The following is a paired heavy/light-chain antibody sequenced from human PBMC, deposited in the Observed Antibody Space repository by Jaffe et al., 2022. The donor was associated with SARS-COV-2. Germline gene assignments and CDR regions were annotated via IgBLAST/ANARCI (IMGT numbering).Heavy chain of an antibody. D-gene: IGHD6-13*01. CDR1: GFTVSSVY. CDR3: ARTSRITAAGSEWFDP. CDR2: IYSGGAT. V-gene: IGHV3-53*01. Sequence: EVQLVESGGGLMQPGGSLRLSCAASGFTVSSVYMTWVRQAPGKGLEWVSNIYSGGATYYADSVKGRFTISRDNSKNTLYLQMNSLRVEDTALYYCARTSRITAAGSEWFDPWGQGTLVTVSS. J-gene: IGHJ5*02.
Light chain of an antibody. CDR3: QQANSFPYT. V-gene: IGKV1-12*01. J-gene: IGKJ2*01. CDR1: QGISNW. Sequence: DIQMTQSPSSVSASVGDRVTITCRASQGISNWLGWYQQKPGKAPKLLIYAASSLQSGVPSRFSGSGSGPDFTLTISSLQPEDCATYYCQQANSFPYTFGQGTKVEIK. CDR2: AAS.